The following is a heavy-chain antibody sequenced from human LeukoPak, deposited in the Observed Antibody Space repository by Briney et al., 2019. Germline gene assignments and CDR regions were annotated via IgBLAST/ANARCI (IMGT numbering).Heavy chain of an antibody. Sequence: GESLKISCKGSGYTFDTYWIGWVRQMPGKGLEWMGIIYPGDSDTRYSPSFQGQVTISADKSISTAYLQWSSLKASDTAMYYCTRTLAVAAAFDIWGQGTMVTVSS. V-gene: IGHV5-51*01. CDR1: GYTFDTYW. CDR2: IYPGDSDT. D-gene: IGHD6-19*01. CDR3: TRTLAVAAAFDI. J-gene: IGHJ3*02.